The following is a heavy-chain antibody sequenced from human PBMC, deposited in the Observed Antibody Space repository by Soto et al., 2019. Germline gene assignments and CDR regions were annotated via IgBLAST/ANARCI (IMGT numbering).Heavy chain of an antibody. CDR3: ARDGLGYCSGGSCSRYGMDV. CDR1: GFTFSSYA. D-gene: IGHD2-15*01. J-gene: IGHJ6*02. CDR2: ISYDGSNK. V-gene: IGHV3-30-3*01. Sequence: QVQLVESGGGVVQPGRSLRLSCAASGFTFSSYAMHWVRQAPGKGLEWVAVISYDGSNKYYADSVKGRFTISRDNSKNTLYLQMNSLRAEDTAVYYCARDGLGYCSGGSCSRYGMDVWGQGTTVTVSS.